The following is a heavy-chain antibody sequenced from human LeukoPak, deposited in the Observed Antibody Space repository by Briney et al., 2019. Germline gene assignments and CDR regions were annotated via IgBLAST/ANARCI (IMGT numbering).Heavy chain of an antibody. D-gene: IGHD6-6*01. J-gene: IGHJ3*02. CDR2: IISIFGNA. Sequence: SAVQVSCKASVGTFSSYAFSWVRQAPAQGREGVGGIISIFGNANYAQKFQGRVTITADESTSTAYMELSSLRSEDTAVYYCARAYSSSSGSDAFDIWGQGAMVTVSS. CDR3: ARAYSSSSGSDAFDI. V-gene: IGHV1-69*13. CDR1: VGTFSSYA.